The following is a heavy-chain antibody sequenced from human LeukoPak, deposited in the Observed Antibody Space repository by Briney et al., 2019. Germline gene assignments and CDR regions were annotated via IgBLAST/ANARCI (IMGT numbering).Heavy chain of an antibody. D-gene: IGHD6-19*01. CDR1: GGSMTTHH. CDR2: VFDSGRT. Sequence: SETLSLTCTVSGGSMTTHHWNWIRQTPGKGLEWIGYVFDSGRTKVNPSLTSRVTLSTDTSKNQLSLRLSSVTAADTAVYYCTRVGRGDSSGWYNWFDPWGQGTLVTVSS. CDR3: TRVGRGDSSGWYNWFDP. J-gene: IGHJ5*02. V-gene: IGHV4-59*11.